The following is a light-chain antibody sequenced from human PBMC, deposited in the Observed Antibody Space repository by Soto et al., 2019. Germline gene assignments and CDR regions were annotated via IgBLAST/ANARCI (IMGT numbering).Light chain of an antibody. CDR1: QSISNH. V-gene: IGKV1-39*01. J-gene: IGKJ1*01. Sequence: DIQMTQSPSSLSASVEDRAIITCRASQSISNHLNWYQQKPGKAPKLLIFAASSLQSGVPSRFSGSRSGPDFTLTISSLQPEDFATYFCQQYNTYPLTFGQGTKVDIK. CDR2: AAS. CDR3: QQYNTYPLT.